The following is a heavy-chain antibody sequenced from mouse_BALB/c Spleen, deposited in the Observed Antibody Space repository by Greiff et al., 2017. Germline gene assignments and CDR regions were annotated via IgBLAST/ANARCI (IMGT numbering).Heavy chain of an antibody. CDR2: ISSGSSTI. CDR3: ARSYYYGSSYAWFAY. CDR1: GFAFSSYD. D-gene: IGHD1-1*01. J-gene: IGHJ3*01. V-gene: IGHV5-12-1*01. Sequence: EVQVVESGGGLVKPGGSLKLSCAASGFAFSSYDMSWVRQTPEKRLEWVAYISSGSSTIYYADTVKGRFTISRDNPKNTLFLQMTSLRSEDTAMYYCARSYYYGSSYAWFAYWGQGTLVTVSA.